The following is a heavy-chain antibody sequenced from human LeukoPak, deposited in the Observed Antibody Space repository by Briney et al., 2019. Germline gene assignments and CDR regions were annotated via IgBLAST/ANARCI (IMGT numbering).Heavy chain of an antibody. J-gene: IGHJ4*02. Sequence: GGSLRLSCAASGFTFSSSWMYWVRQAPGKWLVLVSRINSDESITTYADSVKGRFTISRDNAKNTLYLQKNSLRAEDTAVYYCARGLVLGFLDYWGQGTPVTVSS. V-gene: IGHV3-74*01. CDR3: ARGLVLGFLDY. CDR2: INSDESIT. CDR1: GFTFSSSW. D-gene: IGHD4-11*01.